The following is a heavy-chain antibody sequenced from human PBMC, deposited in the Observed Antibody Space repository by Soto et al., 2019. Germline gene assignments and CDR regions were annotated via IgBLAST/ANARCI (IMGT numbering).Heavy chain of an antibody. J-gene: IGHJ5*02. CDR2: IIPIFGTA. CDR3: ARGLDYSNYPNWFDP. D-gene: IGHD4-4*01. CDR1: GGTFSSYA. V-gene: IGHV1-69*13. Sequence: SVKVSCKASGGTFSSYAISWVRQAPGQGLEWMGGIIPIFGTANYAQKFQGRVTITADESTSTAYMELSSLRSEDTAVYYCARGLDYSNYPNWFDPWGQGTLVTVSS.